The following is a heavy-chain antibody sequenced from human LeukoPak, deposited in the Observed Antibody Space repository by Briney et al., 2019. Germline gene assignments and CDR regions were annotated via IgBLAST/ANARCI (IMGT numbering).Heavy chain of an antibody. D-gene: IGHD3/OR15-3a*01. J-gene: IGHJ4*02. CDR3: ARGGPLRDFWTSTRDFDY. CDR2: ISPSGGST. Sequence: ASVKVSCKAFGYTFTSNYMHWVRQAPGQGPEWMGVISPSGGSTTYAQKFQGRVTLTRDTSISTAYMELSRLRSDDTAVYYCARGGPLRDFWTSTRDFDYWGQGTLVTVSS. CDR1: GYTFTSNY. V-gene: IGHV1-46*01.